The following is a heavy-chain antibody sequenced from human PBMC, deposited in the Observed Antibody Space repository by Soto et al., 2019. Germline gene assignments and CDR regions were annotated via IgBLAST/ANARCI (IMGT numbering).Heavy chain of an antibody. CDR1: GFTFSSYG. Sequence: PGGSLRLSCAASGFTFSSYGMHWVRQAPGKGLEWVAVISYDGRNKYYADAVKGRFTISRDNSKNTLYLQMSSLRAEDTAVYYCVKDGSSGWPYFYDMDVWGQGTPVTVYS. D-gene: IGHD6-19*01. CDR2: ISYDGRNK. CDR3: VKDGSSGWPYFYDMDV. J-gene: IGHJ6*02. V-gene: IGHV3-30*18.